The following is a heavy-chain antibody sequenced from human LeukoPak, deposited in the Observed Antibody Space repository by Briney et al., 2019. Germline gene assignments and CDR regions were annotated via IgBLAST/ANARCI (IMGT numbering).Heavy chain of an antibody. CDR2: IYYSGST. Sequence: SETLSLTCTLSGGSFSSYYWSWIRQPPGKGLEWIGYIYYSGSTNYNPSLKSRVTISVDTSKNQFSLKLSSETATDTAVYYCARAGYSGSDFSVWGKGSTVTVSS. CDR3: ARAGYSGSDFSV. CDR1: GGSFSSYY. V-gene: IGHV4-59*01. J-gene: IGHJ6*04. D-gene: IGHD5-12*01.